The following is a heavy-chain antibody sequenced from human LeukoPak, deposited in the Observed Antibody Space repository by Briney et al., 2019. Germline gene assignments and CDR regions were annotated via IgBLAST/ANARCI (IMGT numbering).Heavy chain of an antibody. CDR2: ISSSSSYI. CDR1: GFTFSSYS. J-gene: IGHJ6*03. V-gene: IGHV3-21*01. CDR3: AREGWGYGSGSYYYYMDV. D-gene: IGHD3-10*01. Sequence: AGGSLRLSCAASGFTFSSYSMHWVRQAPGKGLEWVSSISSSSSYIYYADSVKGRFTISRDNAKNSLYLQMNSLRAEDTAVYYCAREGWGYGSGSYYYYMDVWGKGTTVTVSS.